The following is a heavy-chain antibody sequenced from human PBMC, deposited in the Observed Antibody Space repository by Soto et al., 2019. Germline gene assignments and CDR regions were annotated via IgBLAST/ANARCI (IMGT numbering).Heavy chain of an antibody. D-gene: IGHD3-10*01. V-gene: IGHV4-59*08. CDR3: ARHNYGSGSTYFDY. CDR2: IYYSGST. Sequence: LSLTCNVSGGYISTFYLSWSRQPPGKGLEWIGHIYYSGSTYYNPSLKSRVTISVDSSKNQFSLKLNSMTAADTAVYYCARHNYGSGSTYFDYWGQGTLVTVSS. J-gene: IGHJ4*02. CDR1: GGYISTFY.